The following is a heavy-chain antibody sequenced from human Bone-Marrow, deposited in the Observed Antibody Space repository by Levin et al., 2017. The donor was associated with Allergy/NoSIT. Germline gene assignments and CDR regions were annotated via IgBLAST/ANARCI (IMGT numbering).Heavy chain of an antibody. Sequence: PGGSLRLSCAASGFTFSSYWMSWVRQAPGKGLEWVANIKQDGSEKYYVDSVKGRFTISRDNAKNSLYLQMNSLRAEDTAVYYCATTDDYGDFVFQHWGQGTLVTVSS. CDR1: GFTFSSYW. D-gene: IGHD4-17*01. CDR3: ATTDDYGDFVFQH. V-gene: IGHV3-7*01. J-gene: IGHJ1*01. CDR2: IKQDGSEK.